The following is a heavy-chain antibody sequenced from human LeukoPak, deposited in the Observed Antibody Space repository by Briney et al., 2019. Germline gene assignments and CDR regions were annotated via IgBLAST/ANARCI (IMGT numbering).Heavy chain of an antibody. CDR3: ATPPPGYSYSNHYYYLDV. CDR2: IIPIFDTV. J-gene: IGHJ6*03. D-gene: IGHD3-10*01. V-gene: IGHV1-69*06. CDR1: GGTSSGFA. Sequence: SVKVSCKVSGGTSSGFAIYGVRQAPGQGLEWMGRIIPIFDTVNYAQNFQGRLTISADKSTNTVHMELSSLISEDTAVYYCATPPPGYSYSNHYYYLDVWGKGTTVAVSS.